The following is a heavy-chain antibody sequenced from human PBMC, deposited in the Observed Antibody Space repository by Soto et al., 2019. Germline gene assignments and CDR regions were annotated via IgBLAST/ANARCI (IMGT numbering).Heavy chain of an antibody. CDR1: GGSVNGYY. Sequence: SETLSLTCAVYGGSVNGYYWNWIRQPPGKGLEWIGEINHTGGTHYNPSLERRVTMSVDTSKNQFSLRLSSVTAAYTAIYYCATRITVFGLLIPPFDPWGQGTQVTVSS. D-gene: IGHD3-3*01. J-gene: IGHJ5*02. CDR3: ATRITVFGLLIPPFDP. V-gene: IGHV4-34*01. CDR2: INHTGGT.